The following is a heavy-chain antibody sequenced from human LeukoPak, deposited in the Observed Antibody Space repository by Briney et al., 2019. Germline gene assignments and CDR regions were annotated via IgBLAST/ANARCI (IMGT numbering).Heavy chain of an antibody. CDR1: GFTVSSHH. CDR3: AKVSLKSGIAAAGTE. Sequence: QTGGSLRLSRAASGFTVSSHHISWVRQAPGKGLEWVSIIYSGGTTYYADSVKGRFTISRDNPKNTLYLQMNSLRAEDTAVYYCAKVSLKSGIAAAGTEWGQGTLVTVSS. D-gene: IGHD6-13*01. J-gene: IGHJ4*02. V-gene: IGHV3-66*01. CDR2: IYSGGTT.